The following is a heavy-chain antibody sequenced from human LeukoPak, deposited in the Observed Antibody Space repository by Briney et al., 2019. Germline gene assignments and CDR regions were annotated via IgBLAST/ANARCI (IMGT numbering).Heavy chain of an antibody. D-gene: IGHD5-18*01. V-gene: IGHV3-53*01. Sequence: PGGSLRLSCAASGFTVSSNYMSWVRQAPGKGLEWVSVIYSGGSTYYADSVKGRFTISRDNSKNTLYLQMNSLRAEDTAVYYCAKGPRRDTAMVSGYWGQGTLVTVSS. CDR3: AKGPRRDTAMVSGY. J-gene: IGHJ4*02. CDR2: IYSGGST. CDR1: GFTVSSNY.